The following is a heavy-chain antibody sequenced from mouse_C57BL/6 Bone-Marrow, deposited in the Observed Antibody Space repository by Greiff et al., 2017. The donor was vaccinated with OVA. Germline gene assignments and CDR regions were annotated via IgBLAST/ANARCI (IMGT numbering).Heavy chain of an antibody. CDR1: GYTFTSYG. CDR2: IYPRSGNT. V-gene: IGHV1-81*01. D-gene: IGHD2-5*01. CDR3: ARWGYYSNPMDY. J-gene: IGHJ4*01. Sequence: VQLQESGAEPARPGASVKLSCKASGYTFTSYGISWVKQRTGQGLEWIGEIYPRSGNTYYNEKFKGKATLTADKSSSTAYMELRSLTSEDSAVYFCARWGYYSNPMDYWGQGTSVTVSS.